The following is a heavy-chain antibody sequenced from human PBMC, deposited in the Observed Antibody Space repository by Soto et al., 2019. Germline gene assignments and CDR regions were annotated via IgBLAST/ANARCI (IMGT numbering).Heavy chain of an antibody. CDR3: ARLGGVVDTGTWIQ. CDR2: IYPGDSDT. Sequence: PGESLKISCKASGYRFSTYWIGWVRQRPGKGPEWMAIIYPGDSDTRENPSFQGQVTISADKSSNTVHLQRRSLKASDTAIYYCARLGGVVDTGTWIQWGQGTPVTVSS. V-gene: IGHV5-51*01. J-gene: IGHJ4*02. D-gene: IGHD3-22*01. CDR1: GYRFSTYW.